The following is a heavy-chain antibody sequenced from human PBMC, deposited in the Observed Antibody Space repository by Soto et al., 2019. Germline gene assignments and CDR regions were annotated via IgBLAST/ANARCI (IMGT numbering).Heavy chain of an antibody. Sequence: QVQLQESGPGLVKPSQTLSLTCTVSGGSISSGGYYWSWIRQHPGKGLEWIGYIYYSGSTYYNPSLKSRXTXSXXTSKNQFSLKLSSVTAADTAVYYCASSITWGRFDYWGQGTLVTVSS. CDR1: GGSISSGGYY. V-gene: IGHV4-31*03. CDR3: ASSITWGRFDY. D-gene: IGHD3-10*01. J-gene: IGHJ4*02. CDR2: IYYSGST.